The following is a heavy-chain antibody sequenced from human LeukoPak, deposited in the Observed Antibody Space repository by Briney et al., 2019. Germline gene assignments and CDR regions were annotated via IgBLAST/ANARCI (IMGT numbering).Heavy chain of an antibody. V-gene: IGHV4-4*02. D-gene: IGHD3-10*01. J-gene: IGHJ5*02. CDR2: IYHSGST. CDR1: GGSISSSNW. CDR3: TGGGLVRGVTHWFDP. Sequence: SETLSLTCAVSGGSISSSNWWSWVRQPPGKGLEWTGEIYHSGSTNYNPSLKSRVTISVDKSKNQFSLKLSSVTPEDTAVYYCTGGGLVRGVTHWFDPWGQGILVTVSS.